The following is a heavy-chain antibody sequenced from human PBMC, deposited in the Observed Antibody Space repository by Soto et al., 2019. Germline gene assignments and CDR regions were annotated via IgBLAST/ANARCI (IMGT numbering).Heavy chain of an antibody. J-gene: IGHJ4*02. Sequence: QVQLQESGPGLVKPSGTLSLTCAVSGGSFTSNNWWTWVRQPPGQGLEWIGEIYRTGSTNYNPSLKCRVTLSLDKSENPFSLKVTSLTAADTAVYYCASRDPGTSVDYWGQGTLVTVSS. CDR3: ASRDPGTSVDY. V-gene: IGHV4-4*02. D-gene: IGHD1-7*01. CDR2: IYRTGST. CDR1: GGSFTSNNW.